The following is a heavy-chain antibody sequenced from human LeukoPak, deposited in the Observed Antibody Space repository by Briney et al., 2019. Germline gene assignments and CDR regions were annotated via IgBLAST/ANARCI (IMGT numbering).Heavy chain of an antibody. V-gene: IGHV3-21*01. Sequence: GGSLRLSCAASGFTFSSYSMNWVRQAPGKGLEWVSSIISSSSYIYYADSVKGRFTISRDTAKNSLYLQMNSLRAEDTAVYYCASELEDSSGYFRDYWGQGTLVTVSS. D-gene: IGHD3-22*01. CDR3: ASELEDSSGYFRDY. CDR2: IISSSSYI. J-gene: IGHJ4*02. CDR1: GFTFSSYS.